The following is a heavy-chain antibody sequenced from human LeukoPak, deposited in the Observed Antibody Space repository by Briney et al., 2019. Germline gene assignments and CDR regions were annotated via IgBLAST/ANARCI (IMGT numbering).Heavy chain of an antibody. CDR1: GFTFSTSN. D-gene: IGHD2-8*02. V-gene: IGHV3-21*01. CDR2: ITSGSSYI. Sequence: KTGGSLRLSCAASGFTFSTSNMNWVRRAPGKGLEWVSSITSGSSYIYYADSVKGRFTISRDNAKNSLYLQMNSLRAEDTAVYFCARDTGALDSWGQGTLVTVSS. CDR3: ARDTGALDS. J-gene: IGHJ4*02.